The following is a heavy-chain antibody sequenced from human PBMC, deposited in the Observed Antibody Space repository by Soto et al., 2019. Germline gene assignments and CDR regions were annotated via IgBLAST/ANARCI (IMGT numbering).Heavy chain of an antibody. D-gene: IGHD2-21*02. J-gene: IGHJ6*02. CDR2: MYNIGSI. V-gene: IGHV4-59*01. CDR3: ARDLWGYCGTDCYPLDV. CDR1: GGSISGYY. Sequence: SETLSLTCTVSGGSISGYYWSWIRQPPGKVLECIVYMYNIGSIFYNPSFKSRVTISVDTSKNQFSLKLNSVTAADTALYYCARDLWGYCGTDCYPLDVWGQGTTVTVSS.